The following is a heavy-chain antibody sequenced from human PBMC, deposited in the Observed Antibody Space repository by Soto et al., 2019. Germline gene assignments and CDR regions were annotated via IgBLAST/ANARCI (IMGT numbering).Heavy chain of an antibody. CDR1: GFTFSSYG. J-gene: IGHJ4*02. CDR3: AKDRNIVVVVAHLDY. CDR2: ISYDGSNK. V-gene: IGHV3-30*18. D-gene: IGHD2-15*01. Sequence: GGSLRLSCAASGFTFSSYGMHWVRQAPGKGLEWLALISYDGSNKYYADSVKGRFTISRDNSKNTLYLQMNSLRAEDTAVYYCAKDRNIVVVVAHLDYWGQGTLVTVSS.